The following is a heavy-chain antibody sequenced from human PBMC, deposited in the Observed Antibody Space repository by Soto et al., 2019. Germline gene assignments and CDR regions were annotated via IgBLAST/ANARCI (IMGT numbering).Heavy chain of an antibody. CDR2: ISGYNGNT. Sequence: GASVKVSCKASGYTFTSYGISWVRQAPGQGLEWMGWISGYNGNTNYVQKLQGRVTMTTDTSTSTAYMELRSLRSDDTAVYYCARAKAAPDAFDIWGQGTMVTVSS. CDR1: GYTFTSYG. V-gene: IGHV1-18*01. J-gene: IGHJ3*02. CDR3: ARAKAAPDAFDI. D-gene: IGHD2-15*01.